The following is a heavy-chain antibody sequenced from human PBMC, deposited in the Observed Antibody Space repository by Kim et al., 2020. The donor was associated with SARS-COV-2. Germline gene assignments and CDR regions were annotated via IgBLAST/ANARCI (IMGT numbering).Heavy chain of an antibody. CDR3: VKVAGAFDY. CDR2: ISTDGDST. J-gene: IGHJ4*02. D-gene: IGHD1-26*01. Sequence: GGSLRLSCSASGFTFSSYAMHWVRQAPGKGLEYVSAISTDGDSTYYADSVTGRFTISRDNSKNTLYLHMSRRRTEDTAVYYCVKVAGAFDYWGQGILVT. CDR1: GFTFSSYA. V-gene: IGHV3-64D*09.